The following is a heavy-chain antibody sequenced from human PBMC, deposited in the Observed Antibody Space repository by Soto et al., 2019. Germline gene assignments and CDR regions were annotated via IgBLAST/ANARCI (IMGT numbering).Heavy chain of an antibody. CDR3: ARGLRGETRKAFDI. Sequence: SETLSLTCAVYGGSFSGYYWSWIRQPPGKGLEWIGEINHSGSTNYNPSLKSRVTISVDTSKNQFSLKLSSVTAADTAVYYCARGLRGETRKAFDIWGQGTMVTVSS. J-gene: IGHJ3*02. CDR1: GGSFSGYY. CDR2: INHSGST. V-gene: IGHV4-34*01. D-gene: IGHD3-16*01.